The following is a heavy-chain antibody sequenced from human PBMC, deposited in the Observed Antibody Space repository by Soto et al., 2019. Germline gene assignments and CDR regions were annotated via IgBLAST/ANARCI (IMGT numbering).Heavy chain of an antibody. J-gene: IGHJ5*02. CDR2: IYVTGAV. CDR1: GPALNRVICY. CDR3: ARLRIATNNYKWFDR. Sequence: SETLSPTCIRSGPALNRVICYWSWIRHVAGKGLEWIGHIYVTGAVDYNPSFRDRITISQDTSERQFSLNLRLVTAADTAVYYCARLRIATNNYKWFDRWGQGTLVTVSS. V-gene: IGHV4-31*03. D-gene: IGHD2-21*01.